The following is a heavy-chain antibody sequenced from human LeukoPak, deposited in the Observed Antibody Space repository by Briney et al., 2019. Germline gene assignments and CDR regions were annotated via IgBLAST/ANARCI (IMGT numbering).Heavy chain of an antibody. V-gene: IGHV3-21*01. CDR2: ISSSSSYI. J-gene: IGHJ4*02. D-gene: IGHD3-3*01. Sequence: GSLRLSCAASGFTFSSYSMNWVRQAPGKGLEWVSSISSSSSYIYYADSVKGRFTISRDDAKNSLYPQMNSLRAEDTAVYYCARDETIFGVVNRYYFDYWGQGTLVTVSS. CDR1: GFTFSSYS. CDR3: ARDETIFGVVNRYYFDY.